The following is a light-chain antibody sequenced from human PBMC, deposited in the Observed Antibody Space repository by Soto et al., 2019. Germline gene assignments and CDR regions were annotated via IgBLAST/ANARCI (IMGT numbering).Light chain of an antibody. Sequence: QSVLTQPASVSGSPGQSITISCTGTSSDVGGYNYVSWYQQHPGKAPKLMIYEVSNRPSGVSNRFSGSKSGNTASLTISGLQAEDEADYYCSSYTSSPHVVFGGGTQLTVL. CDR2: EVS. CDR3: SSYTSSPHVV. J-gene: IGLJ2*01. V-gene: IGLV2-14*01. CDR1: SSDVGGYNY.